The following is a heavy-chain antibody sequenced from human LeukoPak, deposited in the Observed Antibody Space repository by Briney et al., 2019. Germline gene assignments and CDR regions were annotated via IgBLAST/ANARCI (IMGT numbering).Heavy chain of an antibody. CDR2: IQQDGSDK. J-gene: IGHJ6*04. Sequence: GGSLRLSCAASGFTFSHYWMSWVRQAPGKGLEWVANIQQDGSDKNYVDSVKGRFTISRDNAKNSLYLQMNSLRAEDTAVYYCGRGWCPHCYGRGDWGKGTTVPVSS. D-gene: IGHD2-8*02. CDR3: GRGWCPHCYGRGD. V-gene: IGHV3-7*01. CDR1: GFTFSHYW.